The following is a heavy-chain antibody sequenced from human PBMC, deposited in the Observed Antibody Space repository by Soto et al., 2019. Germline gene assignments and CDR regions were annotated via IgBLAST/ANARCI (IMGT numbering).Heavy chain of an antibody. V-gene: IGHV3-15*01. J-gene: IGHJ5*02. CDR1: GFTYSTAW. CDR3: IRDPYGST. Sequence: PGGSLRLSVAAAGFTYSTAWRTWVRQAPGRGLEWVARIKTTSDGGTIHYAAPVKGRFTISRDDSKDTLFLQMNSLKIEDTALYYCIRDPYGSTWGQGTLVTVSS. D-gene: IGHD3-10*01. CDR2: IKTTSDGGTI.